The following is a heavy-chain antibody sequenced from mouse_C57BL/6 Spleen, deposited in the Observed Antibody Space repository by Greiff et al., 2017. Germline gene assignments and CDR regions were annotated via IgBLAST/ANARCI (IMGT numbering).Heavy chain of an antibody. CDR2: ISSGGDYI. CDR3: TRDSSGYVFDY. CDR1: GFTFSSYA. V-gene: IGHV5-9-1*02. D-gene: IGHD3-2*02. J-gene: IGHJ2*01. Sequence: EVKLVESGEGLVKPGGSLKLSCAASGFTFSSYAMSWVRQTPEKRLEWVAYISSGGDYIYYADTVKGRFTISRDNARNTLYLQMSSLKSEDTAMYYCTRDSSGYVFDYWGQGTTLTVSS.